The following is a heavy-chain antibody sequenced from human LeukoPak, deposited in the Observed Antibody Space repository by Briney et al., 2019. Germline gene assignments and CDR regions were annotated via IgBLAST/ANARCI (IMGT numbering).Heavy chain of an antibody. J-gene: IGHJ4*02. CDR3: VRLVGGDIDY. CDR2: IHHDGRI. Sequence: SETLSLTCDVSGGSIDSTNWRNGVRQPPGKGLEWIGEIHHDGRINYNPSLRSRVTLSVDKSKNQFSLQLNSVTPEDTAVYYCVRLVGGDIDYWGQGTLVTVSS. D-gene: IGHD5-12*01. V-gene: IGHV4/OR15-8*01. CDR1: GGSIDSTNW.